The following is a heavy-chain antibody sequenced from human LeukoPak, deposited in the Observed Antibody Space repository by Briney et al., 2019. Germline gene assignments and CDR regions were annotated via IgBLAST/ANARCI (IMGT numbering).Heavy chain of an antibody. CDR3: IGGGWYLEY. J-gene: IGHJ4*02. CDR1: GLRFSDAW. V-gene: IGHV3-15*01. CDR2: SKSKVDGGTT. Sequence: GGSLRLSCVVSGLRFSDAWMSWVRQTPGKGLEWIGRSKSKVDGGTTDYAASVTGRFIMSREDSRNMVYLQMNSLKSEDTAVYYCIGGGWYLEYWGQGTLVTVSS. D-gene: IGHD4-23*01.